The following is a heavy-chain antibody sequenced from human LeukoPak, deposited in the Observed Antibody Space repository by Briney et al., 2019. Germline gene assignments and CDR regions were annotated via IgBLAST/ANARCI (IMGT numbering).Heavy chain of an antibody. CDR1: GGSISSYY. V-gene: IGHV4-59*01. CDR3: ARFEGSDFLTSYAYYFDH. Sequence: SETLFLTCTVSGGSISSYYWSWIRQPPGKGVEWIGYIYYTGSTNYNPSLKSRVTISVDTSNNQLSLKLNSVTAADTAVYYCARFEGSDFLTSYAYYFDHWGQGTLVIVSS. CDR2: IYYTGST. J-gene: IGHJ4*02. D-gene: IGHD3-9*01.